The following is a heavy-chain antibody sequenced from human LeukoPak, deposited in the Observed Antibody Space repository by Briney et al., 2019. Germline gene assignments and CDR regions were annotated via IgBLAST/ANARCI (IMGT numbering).Heavy chain of an antibody. J-gene: IGHJ3*02. CDR1: GFTFSSYA. CDR2: ISSSSSYI. Sequence: GGSLRLSCAASGFTFSSYAMSWVRQAPGKGLEWVSSISSSSSYIYYADSVKGRFTVSRDNAENSLYLQMNSLRAEDTAVYYCARGIRYYDSSGYSSDAFDIWGQGTMVTVSS. D-gene: IGHD3-22*01. V-gene: IGHV3-21*01. CDR3: ARGIRYYDSSGYSSDAFDI.